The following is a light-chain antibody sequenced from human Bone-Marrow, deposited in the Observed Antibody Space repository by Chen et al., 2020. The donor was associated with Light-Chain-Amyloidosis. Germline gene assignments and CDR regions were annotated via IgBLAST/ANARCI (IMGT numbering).Light chain of an antibody. V-gene: IGLV3-25*03. CDR3: CSYAGSRTRV. Sequence: SYELTQPPSVSVSPGQTARITCSGDDLPTKYAYWYQQKPGQAPVLVIHRDTERPSGISERFSGSSSGTTATLTISGVQAEDEADYYCCSYAGSRTRVFGGGTKLTVL. J-gene: IGLJ3*02. CDR2: RDT. CDR1: DLPTKY.